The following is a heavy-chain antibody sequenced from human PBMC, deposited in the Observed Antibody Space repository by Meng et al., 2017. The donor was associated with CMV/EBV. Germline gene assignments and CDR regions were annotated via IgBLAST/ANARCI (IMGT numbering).Heavy chain of an antibody. D-gene: IGHD7-27*01. J-gene: IGHJ6*02. CDR3: ARGSWGDWGSFYYYGMDV. V-gene: IGHV1-69*10. CDR1: GGTFSSYA. CDR2: IIPILGIA. Sequence: SVKVSCKASGGTFSSYAISWVQQAPGQGLEWMGGIIPILGIANYAQKFQGRVTITADKSTSTAYMELSSLRSEDTAVYYCARGSWGDWGSFYYYGMDVWGQGTTVTVSS.